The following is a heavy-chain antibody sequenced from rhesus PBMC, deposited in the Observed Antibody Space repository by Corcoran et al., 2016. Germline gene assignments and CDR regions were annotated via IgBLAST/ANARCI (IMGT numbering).Heavy chain of an antibody. Sequence: EVQLVESGGGLVQPGGSLRLSCAASGFTFSSYGLSWVRQAPGRGLEGVSYISKGGGRTNYEDAGKGRYTSARDNAKNTLCLQMNSLRAEDTAVYYCAKVGDSGSPLTFDYWGQGVLVTVSS. D-gene: IGHD6-25*01. CDR2: ISKGGGRT. CDR1: GFTFSSYG. CDR3: AKVGDSGSPLTFDY. J-gene: IGHJ4*01. V-gene: IGHV3S5*01.